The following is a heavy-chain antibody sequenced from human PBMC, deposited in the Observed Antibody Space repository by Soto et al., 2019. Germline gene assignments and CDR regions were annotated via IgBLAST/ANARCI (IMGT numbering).Heavy chain of an antibody. D-gene: IGHD6-19*01. CDR2: IYYSGST. CDR1: GGSISSYY. Sequence: SETLSLTCTVSGGSISSYYWSWIRQPPGKGLEWIGYIYYSGSTNYNPSLESRVTISVDTSKNQFSLKLSSVTAADTAVYYCARRKQWLGDAFDIWGQGTMVTVSS. V-gene: IGHV4-59*08. CDR3: ARRKQWLGDAFDI. J-gene: IGHJ3*02.